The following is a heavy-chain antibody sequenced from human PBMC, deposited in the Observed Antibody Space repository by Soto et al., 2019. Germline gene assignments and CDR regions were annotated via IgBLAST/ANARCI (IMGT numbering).Heavy chain of an antibody. CDR3: ARAVFDYYGSGSYYWSDYYYGMDV. J-gene: IGHJ6*02. CDR2: IYYSGST. CDR1: GGSISSYY. Sequence: SSETLSLTCTVSGGSISSYYWSWIRQHPGKGLEWIGYIYYSGSTYYNPSLKSRVTISVDTSKNQFSLKLSSVTAADTAVYYCARAVFDYYGSGSYYWSDYYYGMDVWGQGTTVTVSS. D-gene: IGHD3-10*01. V-gene: IGHV4-59*06.